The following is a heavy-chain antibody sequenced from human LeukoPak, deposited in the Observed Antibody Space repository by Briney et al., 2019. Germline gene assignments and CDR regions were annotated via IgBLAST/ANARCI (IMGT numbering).Heavy chain of an antibody. J-gene: IGHJ4*02. V-gene: IGHV3-21*01. CDR1: GFTFSSYS. Sequence: PGGSLRLSCAASGFTFSSYSMNWVRQAPGKGLEWVSSISSSSSYIYYADSVKGRFTISRDNAKNSLYLQMNSLRAEDTAVYYCARGHLIGYCSGGSCYRDYWGQGTLVTVSS. CDR3: ARGHLIGYCSGGSCYRDY. CDR2: ISSSSSYI. D-gene: IGHD2-15*01.